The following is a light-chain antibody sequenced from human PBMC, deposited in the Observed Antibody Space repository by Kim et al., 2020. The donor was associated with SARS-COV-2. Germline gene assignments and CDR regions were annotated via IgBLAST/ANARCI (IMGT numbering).Light chain of an antibody. J-gene: IGLJ3*02. CDR2: QDS. Sequence: SVAPGQKGSSTCSGDKWGNKYACWYQQKPGQSPVLVIYQDSKRPSGSPERFSGSNSGNTATLTNSGTQAMDEADYYCQAWDSSTAVFGGGTQLTVL. V-gene: IGLV3-1*01. CDR1: KWGNKY. CDR3: QAWDSSTAV.